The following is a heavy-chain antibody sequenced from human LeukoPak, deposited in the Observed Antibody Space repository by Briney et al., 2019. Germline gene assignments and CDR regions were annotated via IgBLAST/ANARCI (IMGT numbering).Heavy chain of an antibody. CDR3: ARAGYSYGPLFDY. J-gene: IGHJ4*02. CDR2: IYYSGST. V-gene: IGHV4-61*01. CDR1: GDSVTSNNYY. D-gene: IGHD5-18*01. Sequence: SETLSLTCTVSGDSVTSNNYYWSWIRQPPGKGLEWIGYIYYSGSTNYNPSLKSRVTISVDTSKNQFSLNLSSVTAADTAVYYCARAGYSYGPLFDYWGQGTLVTVSS.